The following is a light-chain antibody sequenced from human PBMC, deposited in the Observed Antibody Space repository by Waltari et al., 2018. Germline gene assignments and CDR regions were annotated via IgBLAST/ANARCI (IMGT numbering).Light chain of an antibody. Sequence: QSVLTQPPSVSAAAGQKVTISCSGRSSNIGNNYVSWYQQFPGTAPKLLIYDNYRRPSGIPDRFSGSKSGTSATLGITGLQPGDEADYYCGTWDSSLTAYVFGTGTKVTVL. V-gene: IGLV1-51*01. CDR1: SSNIGNNY. CDR3: GTWDSSLTAYV. J-gene: IGLJ1*01. CDR2: DNY.